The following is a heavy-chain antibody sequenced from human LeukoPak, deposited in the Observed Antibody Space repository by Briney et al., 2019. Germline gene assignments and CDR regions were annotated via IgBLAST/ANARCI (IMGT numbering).Heavy chain of an antibody. CDR3: AKGSSGWEVDY. CDR1: GFSFSGYW. V-gene: IGHV3-30*18. Sequence: GGSLRLSCAASGFSFSGYWMTWVRQAPGQGLEWVAVISYDGSNKYYADSVKGRFTISRDNSKNTLYLQMNSLRAEDTAVYYCAKGSSGWEVDYWGQGTLVTVSS. D-gene: IGHD6-19*01. CDR2: ISYDGSNK. J-gene: IGHJ4*02.